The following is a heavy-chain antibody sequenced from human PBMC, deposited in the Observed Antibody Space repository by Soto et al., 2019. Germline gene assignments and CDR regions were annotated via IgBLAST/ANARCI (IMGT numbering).Heavy chain of an antibody. Sequence: QVQLVESGGGVVQPGRSLRLSCAASGFTFSNYGMHWVRQAPNKGLEWVAGIWHDGSNKYHATSVEGRFTISRANSNNTLYLQMNSLRVEATAVYYCAREAGYQLLGQQLPAYWGQGTLVTVSS. J-gene: IGHJ4*02. CDR1: GFTFSNYG. V-gene: IGHV3-33*01. CDR2: IWHDGSNK. D-gene: IGHD6-13*01. CDR3: AREAGYQLLGQQLPAY.